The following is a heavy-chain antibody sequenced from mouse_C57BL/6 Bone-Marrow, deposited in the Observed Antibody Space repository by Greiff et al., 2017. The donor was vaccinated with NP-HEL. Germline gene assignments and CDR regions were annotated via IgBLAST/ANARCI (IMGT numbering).Heavy chain of an antibody. CDR1: GFSLTSYG. Sequence: QVQLKQSGPGLVQPSQSLSITCTVSGFSLTSYGVHWVRQSPGKGLEWLGVIWSGGSTAYNAAFISRLSISKDNSKSQVFFKMNSLQADDTAIYYCARKGLPYAMDYWGQGTSVTVSS. CDR2: IWSGGST. J-gene: IGHJ4*01. V-gene: IGHV2-2*01. D-gene: IGHD2-4*01. CDR3: ARKGLPYAMDY.